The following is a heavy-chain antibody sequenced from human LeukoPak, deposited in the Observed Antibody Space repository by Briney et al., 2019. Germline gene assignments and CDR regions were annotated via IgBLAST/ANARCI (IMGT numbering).Heavy chain of an antibody. CDR1: GFIFSSYS. J-gene: IGHJ4*02. D-gene: IGHD3-10*01. CDR2: ISSSSSYI. V-gene: IGHV3-21*01. Sequence: GGSLRLSCAASGFIFSSYSMNWVRQAPGKGLEWVSSISSSSSYIYYADSVKGRFTISRDDAKNSLYLQMNSLRAEDTAVYYCARDGVDYYGSGSYRYWGQGTLVTVSS. CDR3: ARDGVDYYGSGSYRY.